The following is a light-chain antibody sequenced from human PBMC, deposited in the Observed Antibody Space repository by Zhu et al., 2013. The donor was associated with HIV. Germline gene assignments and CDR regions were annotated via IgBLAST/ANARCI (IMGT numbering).Light chain of an antibody. CDR1: SSNIGAGYD. CDR3: CSYAGSSTYV. V-gene: IGLV1-40*01. J-gene: IGLJ1*01. Sequence: QSVLTQPPSVSGAPGQRVTISCTGSSSNIGAGYDVHWYQQFPGTAPKLLIYGNTNRPSGVPDRFSGSKSGNTASLTISGLQAEDEADYYCCSYAGSSTYVFGTGTKVTVL. CDR2: GNT.